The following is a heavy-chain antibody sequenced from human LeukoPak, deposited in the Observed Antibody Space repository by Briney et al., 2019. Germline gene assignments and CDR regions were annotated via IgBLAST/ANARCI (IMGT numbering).Heavy chain of an antibody. V-gene: IGHV3-33*01. CDR3: PTNYGSGNTDHYFDY. CDR2: IWSDGTNK. Sequence: PGRSLRLSCAASGFTFSGYAMHWVRQAPGKGLEWVAVIWSDGTNKYYADSVKGRFTISRDNSKNTLYLQMNSLRAEDTAVYYCPTNYGSGNTDHYFDYWGQGTLVTVSS. CDR1: GFTFSGYA. J-gene: IGHJ4*02. D-gene: IGHD3-10*01.